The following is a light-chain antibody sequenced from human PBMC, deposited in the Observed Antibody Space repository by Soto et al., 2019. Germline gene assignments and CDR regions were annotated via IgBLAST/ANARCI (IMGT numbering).Light chain of an antibody. J-gene: IGLJ2*01. CDR2: EVL. V-gene: IGLV2-8*01. CDR3: SSYAGSNNWGV. CDR1: SSDIGGYNY. Sequence: QSALTQPPSASGSPGQSVTISCTGTSSDIGGYNYVSWYQQHPGRAPKLMIYEVLKRPSGVPDRFSRSKSGNTASLTVSGLHAEDEADYYCSSYAGSNNWGVFGGATKLTVL.